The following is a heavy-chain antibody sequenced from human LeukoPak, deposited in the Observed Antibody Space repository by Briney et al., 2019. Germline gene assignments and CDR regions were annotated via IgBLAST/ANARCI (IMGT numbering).Heavy chain of an antibody. Sequence: GGSLRLSCAASGFSFSSYGMHWVRQAPGKGLEWVAVISYDGSNKYYADSVKGRFTISRDNSKNTLYLQMNSLRAEDTAVYYCAKGSVVVAALDYWGQGTLVTVSS. CDR2: ISYDGSNK. J-gene: IGHJ4*02. CDR3: AKGSVVVAALDY. CDR1: GFSFSSYG. V-gene: IGHV3-30*18. D-gene: IGHD2-15*01.